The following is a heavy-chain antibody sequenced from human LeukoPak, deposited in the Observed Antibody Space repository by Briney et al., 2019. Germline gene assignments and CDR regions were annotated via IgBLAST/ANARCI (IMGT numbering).Heavy chain of an antibody. CDR2: IDWDDEM. V-gene: IGHV2-70*17. CDR3: ARMTPDSPSFDF. D-gene: IGHD1-14*01. Sequence: SGPALVKPTQTLTLTCTFSGFQLTTRHMCVVWIRQSPGKALEWLARIDWDDEMFYSKSLRTRLSISKDTSKHQVVLTVNNMYPVDTGIYYCARMTPDSPSFDFWGQGILVTVSS. J-gene: IGHJ4*02. CDR1: GFQLTTRHMC.